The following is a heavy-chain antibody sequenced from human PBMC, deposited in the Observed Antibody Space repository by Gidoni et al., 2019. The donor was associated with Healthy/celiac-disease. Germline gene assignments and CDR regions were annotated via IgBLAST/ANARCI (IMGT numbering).Heavy chain of an antibody. CDR1: GFTFSSYA. CDR3: ARDEGIAVAGPVGY. V-gene: IGHV3-30-3*01. Sequence: QVQLVESGGGVVQPGRSLRLSCAASGFTFSSYAMHWVRLAPGKGLEWVAVISYDGSNKYYADSVKGRFTISRDNSKNTLYLQMNSLRAEDTAVYYCARDEGIAVAGPVGYWGQGTLVTVSS. D-gene: IGHD6-19*01. J-gene: IGHJ4*02. CDR2: ISYDGSNK.